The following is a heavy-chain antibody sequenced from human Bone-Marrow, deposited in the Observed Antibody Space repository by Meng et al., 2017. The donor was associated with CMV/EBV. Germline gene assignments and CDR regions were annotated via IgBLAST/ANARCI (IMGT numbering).Heavy chain of an antibody. V-gene: IGHV4-59*01. CDR3: ARSNWNWLDP. J-gene: IGHJ5*02. D-gene: IGHD1-1*01. CDR2: IYYSGST. CDR1: GGSISNYY. Sequence: SETLSPTCTVSGGSISNYYWSWIRQPPGKGLEWIGYIYYSGSTNYNPSLKSRVTISLDTSKNQFSLKMRSVTAADTAVYYCARSNWNWLDPWGQGTLVTVSS.